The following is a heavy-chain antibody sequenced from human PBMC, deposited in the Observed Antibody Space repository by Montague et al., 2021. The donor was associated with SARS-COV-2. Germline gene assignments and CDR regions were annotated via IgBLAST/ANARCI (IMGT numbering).Heavy chain of an antibody. V-gene: IGHV5-51*01. CDR3: ATTRGSTFGYAS. CDR1: GYTFTSYW. CDR2: IYPRDSDT. D-gene: IGHD2/OR15-2a*01. Sequence: QSGAEVKKPGESLKISCKGSGYTFTSYWIGWVRQMPGKGPQWVGIIYPRDSDTRYSPSFAGQVTISADTSMNTAYLHWSSLKASDSGMYYCATTRGSTFGYASWGQGTLVTVSS. J-gene: IGHJ4*02.